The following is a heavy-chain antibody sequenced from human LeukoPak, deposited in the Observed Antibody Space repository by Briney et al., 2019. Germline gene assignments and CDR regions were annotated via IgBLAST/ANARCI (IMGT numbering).Heavy chain of an antibody. CDR3: AREDGSSSYLFDY. CDR1: GFTFSSYA. Sequence: GGSLRLSCAASGFTFSSYAMHWVRQAPGKGLEWVAVISYDGSNKYHADSVKGRVTISRDNSRNTLYLKMNNLRAEDTAVYYCAREDGSSSYLFDYWGQGTLVTVSS. V-gene: IGHV3-30-3*01. D-gene: IGHD6-6*01. J-gene: IGHJ4*02. CDR2: ISYDGSNK.